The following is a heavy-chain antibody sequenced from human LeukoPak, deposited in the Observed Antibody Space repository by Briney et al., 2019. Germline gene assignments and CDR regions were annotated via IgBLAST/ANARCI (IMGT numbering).Heavy chain of an antibody. J-gene: IGHJ4*02. D-gene: IGHD2-2*01. CDR2: ISSSGSYI. CDR1: GFTFNSYA. Sequence: PGGSLRLSCAASGFTFNSYALHWVRQVPDKGLEWDSSISSSGSYIYYADSVKGRFTISRDNAKNSLYLQMNSLRAEDTAVYYCARGLLGYCISTSCSYFDYWGQGTLVTVSS. CDR3: ARGLLGYCISTSCSYFDY. V-gene: IGHV3-21*01.